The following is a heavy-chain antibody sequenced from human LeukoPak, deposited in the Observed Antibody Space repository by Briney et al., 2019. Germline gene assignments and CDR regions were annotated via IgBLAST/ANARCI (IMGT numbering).Heavy chain of an antibody. CDR3: ARDQGTPVPSYFDY. CDR2: IGSSSSYI. J-gene: IGHJ4*02. CDR1: GFTFSSYS. D-gene: IGHD2-15*01. Sequence: GGSLRLSCAASGFTFSSYSMNWVRQAPGKGLEWVSSIGSSSSYIYYADSVKGRFTISRDNAKNSLYLQMNSLRAVDTAVYYCARDQGTPVPSYFDYWGQGTLVTVSS. V-gene: IGHV3-21*01.